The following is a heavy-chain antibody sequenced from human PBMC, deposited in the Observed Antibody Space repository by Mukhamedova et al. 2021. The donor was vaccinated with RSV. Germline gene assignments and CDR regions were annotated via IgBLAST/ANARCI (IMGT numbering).Heavy chain of an antibody. Sequence: QAPGKGLEWVAVISYDGSNKYYADSVKGRFTISRDNSKNTLYLQMNSLRAEDTAVYYCARDTIVATSYFDYWGQGTLVTVTS. V-gene: IGHV3-30*04. J-gene: IGHJ4*02. CDR2: ISYDGSNK. D-gene: IGHD5-12*01. CDR3: ARDTIVATSYFDY.